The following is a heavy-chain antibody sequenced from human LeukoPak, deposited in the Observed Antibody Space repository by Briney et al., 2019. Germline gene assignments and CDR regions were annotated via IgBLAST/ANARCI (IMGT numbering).Heavy chain of an antibody. CDR1: GGSFSGYY. J-gene: IGHJ3*02. Sequence: SETLSLTCAVYGGSFSGYYWSWIRQPPGKRLEWIGEINHSGSTNYNPSLKSRVTISVDTSKNQFSLKLSSVTAADTAVYYCARWDSSGYFSEWFAFDIWGQGTMVTVSS. CDR2: INHSGST. CDR3: ARWDSSGYFSEWFAFDI. V-gene: IGHV4-34*01. D-gene: IGHD3-22*01.